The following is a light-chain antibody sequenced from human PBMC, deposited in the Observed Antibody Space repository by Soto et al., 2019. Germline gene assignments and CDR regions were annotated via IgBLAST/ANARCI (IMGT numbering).Light chain of an antibody. CDR1: QSVSSN. V-gene: IGKV3-15*01. CDR3: KQYYNWPTVT. J-gene: IGKJ1*01. CDR2: GAS. Sequence: EIGMTQSPATLSVSPGERATLSCRASQSVSSNLAWYQQKPGQAPRLLIYGASTRATGIPARFSGSGSWTELTLTISSLQSEDFSVYYYKQYYNWPTVTFGPGTKVEIK.